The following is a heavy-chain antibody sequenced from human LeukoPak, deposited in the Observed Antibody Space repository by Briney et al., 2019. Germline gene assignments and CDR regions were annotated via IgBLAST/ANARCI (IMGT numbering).Heavy chain of an antibody. CDR1: GGSFSGYY. J-gene: IGHJ4*02. V-gene: IGHV4-34*01. CDR2: INHSGST. D-gene: IGHD3-16*01. CDR3: ARRRVLFYFDY. Sequence: PSETLSLTCAVYGGSFSGYYWSWIRQPPGKGLEWIGEINHSGSTNYNPSLKSRVTISVDTSKNQFSLKLSSVTAADTAVYYCARRRVLFYFDYWGQGTLVTVSS.